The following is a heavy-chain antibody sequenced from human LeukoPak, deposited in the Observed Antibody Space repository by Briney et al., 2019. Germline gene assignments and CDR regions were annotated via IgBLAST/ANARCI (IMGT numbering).Heavy chain of an antibody. V-gene: IGHV3-23*01. CDR3: AKDRLKGYDSSGYWD. CDR2: ISGSGGST. J-gene: IGHJ4*02. CDR1: GFTFSSYA. D-gene: IGHD3-22*01. Sequence: GGSLRLSCAASGFTFSSYAMSWVRQAPGKGLEWVSAISGSGGSTYYADSVKGRFTISRDNSKNTLYLQMNSLRAEDTAVYYCAKDRLKGYDSSGYWDWGQGTLVTVSS.